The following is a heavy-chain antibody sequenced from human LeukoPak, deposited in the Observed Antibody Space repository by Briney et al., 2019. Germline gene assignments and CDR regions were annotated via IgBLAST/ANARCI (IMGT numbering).Heavy chain of an antibody. D-gene: IGHD1-14*01. J-gene: IGHJ6*02. V-gene: IGHV4-34*01. Sequence: SETLSLTCAVYGGSFSVYYWSWIRQPPGKGLEWIGEINHSGSTNYNPSLKSRVTISVDRSQNQFSLTLTSVTAADTAVYYCTRSGLTGMRKYPRADYYYYGMDVWGQGTAVTVSS. CDR3: TRSGLTGMRKYPRADYYYYGMDV. CDR2: INHSGST. CDR1: GGSFSVYY.